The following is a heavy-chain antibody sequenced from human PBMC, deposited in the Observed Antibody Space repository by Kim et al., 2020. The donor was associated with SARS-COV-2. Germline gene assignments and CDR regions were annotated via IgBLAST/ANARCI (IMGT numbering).Heavy chain of an antibody. D-gene: IGHD2-2*01. CDR1: GGSFSGYY. Sequence: SETLSLTCAVYGGSFSGYYWSWIRQPPGKGLEWIGEINHSGSTNYNPSLKSRVTISVDTSKNQFSLKLSSVTAADTAVYYCARTVVPAAMGDYWGQGTLVTVSS. CDR2: INHSGST. J-gene: IGHJ4*02. CDR3: ARTVVPAAMGDY. V-gene: IGHV4-34*01.